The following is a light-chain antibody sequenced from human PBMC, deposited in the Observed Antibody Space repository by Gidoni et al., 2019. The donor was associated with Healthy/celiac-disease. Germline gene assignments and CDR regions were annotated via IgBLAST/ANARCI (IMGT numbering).Light chain of an antibody. CDR3: QQRSNWPLLT. CDR2: DAS. V-gene: IGKV3-11*01. CDR1: QIVSSY. Sequence: EIVLTQSPATLSLSPGERATLSCRARQIVSSYLAWYQQKPGQAPRLLIYDASNRATGIPARFSGSGSGTDFTLTISSLEPEDFAVYYCQQRSNWPLLTFGGGTKVEIK. J-gene: IGKJ4*01.